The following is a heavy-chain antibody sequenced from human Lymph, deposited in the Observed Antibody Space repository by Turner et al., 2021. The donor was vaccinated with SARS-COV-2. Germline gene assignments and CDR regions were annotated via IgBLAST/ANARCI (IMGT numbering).Heavy chain of an antibody. Sequence: QVQLLESGGGVVQPGSALRLSCQASGFNLKNYSIHWVRQAPGKGLEWVVVISYEGSIKRYADSLKGRFTISKDKSGNTVDLQMNSLGVEDTAIYYCAKSSAVFWFGEVRRMDVWGQGTAVTVSS. V-gene: IGHV3-30*18. CDR1: GFNLKNYS. D-gene: IGHD3-10*01. CDR3: AKSSAVFWFGEVRRMDV. J-gene: IGHJ6*02. CDR2: ISYEGSIK.